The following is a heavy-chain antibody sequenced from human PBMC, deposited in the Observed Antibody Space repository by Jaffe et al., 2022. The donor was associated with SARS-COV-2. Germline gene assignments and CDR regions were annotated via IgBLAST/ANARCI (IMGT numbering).Heavy chain of an antibody. D-gene: IGHD3-3*01. J-gene: IGHJ5*02. V-gene: IGHV1-18*01. CDR3: ARAGGEYDFWSDPILSSGFDP. Sequence: QVQLVQSGAEVKKPGASVKVSCKASGYTFTSYGISWVRQAPGQGLEWMGWISAYNGNTNYAQKLQGRVTMTTDTSTSTAYMELRSLRSDDTAVYYCARAGGEYDFWSDPILSSGFDPWGQGTLVTVSS. CDR2: ISAYNGNT. CDR1: GYTFTSYG.